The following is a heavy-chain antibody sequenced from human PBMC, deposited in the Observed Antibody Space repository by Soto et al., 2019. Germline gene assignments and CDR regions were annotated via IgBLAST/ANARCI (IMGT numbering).Heavy chain of an antibody. CDR2: SSGSGGST. CDR3: AKIPITIFGVVIIPYYYYMDV. Sequence: EVQLLESGGGLVQPGGSLRLSCAASGFTFSSYAMSWVRQAPGKGLEWVSASSGSGGSTYYADSVKGRFTISRDNSKNTLYLQMNSLRAEDTAVYYCAKIPITIFGVVIIPYYYYMDVWGKGTTVTVSS. CDR1: GFTFSSYA. V-gene: IGHV3-23*01. J-gene: IGHJ6*03. D-gene: IGHD3-3*01.